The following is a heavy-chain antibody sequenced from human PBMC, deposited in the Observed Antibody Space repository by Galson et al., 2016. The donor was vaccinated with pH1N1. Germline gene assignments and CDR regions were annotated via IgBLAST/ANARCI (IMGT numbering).Heavy chain of an antibody. CDR3: AIMARITRTDTEYYCDF. J-gene: IGHJ4*02. Sequence: SETLSLTCAVSGYSISSGYYWGWVRQPPGKGLEWIASIYETGDTYYNPSLKRRVTISVDMSKNNFSLQLTSLTAAHTSVYYCAIMARITRTDTEYYCDFWGQGLLVTGSS. V-gene: IGHV4-38-2*01. CDR1: GYSISSGYY. D-gene: IGHD1-7*01. CDR2: IYETGDT.